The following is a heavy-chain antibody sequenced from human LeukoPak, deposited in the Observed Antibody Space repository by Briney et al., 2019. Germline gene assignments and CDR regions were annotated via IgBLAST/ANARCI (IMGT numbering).Heavy chain of an antibody. J-gene: IGHJ4*02. V-gene: IGHV1-69*05. CDR1: GGTFSSYA. CDR3: ASVAYGDFLSFDY. D-gene: IGHD4-17*01. Sequence: GASVTVSCKASGGTFSSYAISWVRQAPGQGLEWMGGIIPIFGTANYAQKFQGRVTITTDESTSTVYMELSRLRSEDTAVYYCASVAYGDFLSFDYWGQGTLVTVSS. CDR2: IIPIFGTA.